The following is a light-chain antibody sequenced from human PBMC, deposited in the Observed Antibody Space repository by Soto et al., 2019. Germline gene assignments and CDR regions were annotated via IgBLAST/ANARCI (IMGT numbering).Light chain of an antibody. Sequence: EIVMTQSPATLSVSPGERVTLSCRASQSVSSNLAWYQQKPGQAPRLLIYGASTRATGIPARFSGSGSGTDFILTISSLQSEDFAVYYCQQYNYWPPYTFGQGTKLEIK. V-gene: IGKV3-15*01. CDR1: QSVSSN. CDR2: GAS. J-gene: IGKJ2*01. CDR3: QQYNYWPPYT.